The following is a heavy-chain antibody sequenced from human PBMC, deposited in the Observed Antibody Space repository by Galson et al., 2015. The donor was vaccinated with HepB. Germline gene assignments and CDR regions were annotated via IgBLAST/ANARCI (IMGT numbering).Heavy chain of an antibody. J-gene: IGHJ4*02. Sequence: SLRLSCAASGFTFSSYSMNWVRQAPGKGLEWVSSISSSSSYIYYADSVKGRFTISRDNAKNSLYLQMNSLRAEDTAVYYCARAPDDTFGGVIGRYDYWGQGTLVTVSS. CDR3: ARAPDDTFGGVIGRYDY. CDR1: GFTFSSYS. CDR2: ISSSSSYI. V-gene: IGHV3-21*01. D-gene: IGHD3-16*02.